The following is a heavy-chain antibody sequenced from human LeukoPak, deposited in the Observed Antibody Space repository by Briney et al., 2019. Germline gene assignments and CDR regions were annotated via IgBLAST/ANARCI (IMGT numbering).Heavy chain of an antibody. CDR1: GGSISSGDYY. CDR3: AREWEPYYFDY. D-gene: IGHD1-26*01. V-gene: IGHV4-30-4*08. Sequence: PSETLSLTCTVPGGSISSGDYYWSWIRQPPGKGLEWIGYIYYSGSTYYNPSLKSRVTISVDTSKNQFSLKLSSVTAADTAVYYCAREWEPYYFDYWGQGTLVTVSS. CDR2: IYYSGST. J-gene: IGHJ4*02.